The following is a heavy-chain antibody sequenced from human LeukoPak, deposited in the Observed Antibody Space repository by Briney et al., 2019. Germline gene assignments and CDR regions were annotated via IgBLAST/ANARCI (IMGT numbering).Heavy chain of an antibody. D-gene: IGHD3-16*01. V-gene: IGHV3-30*04. CDR2: ISSDGRDK. CDR3: ARDLASGSADYYFDY. CDR1: GFTFSSYA. J-gene: IGHJ4*02. Sequence: VLLGGSLRLSCAASGFTFSSYAMHWVRQAPGKGLEWVTVISSDGRDKKYADSVKGRFTISRDNSKNALYLQMNSLRPEDTAVYYCARDLASGSADYYFDYWGQGTLVTVSS.